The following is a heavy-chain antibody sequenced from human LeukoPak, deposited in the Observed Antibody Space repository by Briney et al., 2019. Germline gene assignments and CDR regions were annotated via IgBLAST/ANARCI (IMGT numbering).Heavy chain of an antibody. Sequence: QPGGFLRLSCASSGFTFSSYAMSWVRQAPGKGLEWVSAISGSGSSTYYADSVKGRFTISGDNSKSTLYLQMNSLRAEDTAVYYCAKEGKDYYGSGSFYPHWGQGTLVTVSS. V-gene: IGHV3-23*01. CDR2: ISGSGSST. J-gene: IGHJ4*02. CDR1: GFTFSSYA. D-gene: IGHD3-10*01. CDR3: AKEGKDYYGSGSFYPH.